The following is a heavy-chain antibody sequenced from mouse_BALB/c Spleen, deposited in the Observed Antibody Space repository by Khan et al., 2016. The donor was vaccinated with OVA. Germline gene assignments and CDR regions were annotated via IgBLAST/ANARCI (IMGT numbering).Heavy chain of an antibody. J-gene: IGHJ3*01. CDR3: ARELRLGGFAF. Sequence: VQLKESGPGLVAPSQSLSITCTVSGFSLTGYGVNWVRQPPGKGLAWLGMIWGDGSTDYNSVLKSRLSITKDNSKSQVFLKMNSLQTDDTARYYCARELRLGGFAFWGQGTLVTVSA. V-gene: IGHV2-6-7*01. CDR1: GFSLTGYG. D-gene: IGHD1-2*01. CDR2: IWGDGST.